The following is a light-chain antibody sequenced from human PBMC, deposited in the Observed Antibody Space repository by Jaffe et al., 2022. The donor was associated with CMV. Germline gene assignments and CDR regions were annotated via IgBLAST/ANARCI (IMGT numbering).Light chain of an antibody. J-gene: IGKJ1*01. V-gene: IGKV3-20*01. CDR3: QQYGSSPPWT. CDR1: QSVSSSY. CDR2: GAS. Sequence: EIVLTQSPGTLSLSPGERATLSCRASQSVSSSYLAWYQQKPGQAPRLLIYGASTRATGIPDRFSGRGSGTDFTLTVSRLEREDFAVYYCQQYGSSPPWTFGQGTKVEFK.